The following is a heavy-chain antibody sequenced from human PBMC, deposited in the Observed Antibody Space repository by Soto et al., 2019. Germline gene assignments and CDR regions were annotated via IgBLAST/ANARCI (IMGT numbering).Heavy chain of an antibody. J-gene: IGHJ4*02. D-gene: IGHD5-12*01. V-gene: IGHV4-59*01. Sequence: NPSETLSLTCTVSGDSISSYSWSWIRQPPGKGLEWIGNIHYNGNTKYNPSLKSRVTMSVDTSKNQFSLKLISVTAADTAVYYCAREGNLGRWLQPLDYWGQGTLVTVSS. CDR3: AREGNLGRWLQPLDY. CDR2: IHYNGNT. CDR1: GDSISSYS.